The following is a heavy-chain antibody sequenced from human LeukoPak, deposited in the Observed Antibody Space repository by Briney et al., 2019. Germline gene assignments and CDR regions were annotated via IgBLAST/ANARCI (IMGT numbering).Heavy chain of an antibody. J-gene: IGHJ6*03. CDR3: AEGSYFDHYYMDV. Sequence: GGSLRLSCAASGFTFSSYGMSWVRQAPGKGLEWVSAISGSGGSTYYADSVKGRFTISRDNSKNTLYLQMNSLRAEDTAVYYCAEGSYFDHYYMDVWGKGTTVTISS. V-gene: IGHV3-23*01. D-gene: IGHD3-9*01. CDR1: GFTFSSYG. CDR2: ISGSGGST.